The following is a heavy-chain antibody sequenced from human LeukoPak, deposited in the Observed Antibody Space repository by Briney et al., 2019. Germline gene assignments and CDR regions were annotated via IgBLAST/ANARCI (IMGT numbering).Heavy chain of an antibody. Sequence: PSETLSLTCTVSGVSISSGHYYWAWIRQPPGKGLECIASVHYSGDTYFDPSFNGRVTLSVDTSMNQFSLRLTSVTAADTAVYYCARDSPVPAALFDYWGQGTLVTVSS. CDR3: ARDSPVPAALFDY. CDR1: GVSISSGHYY. V-gene: IGHV4-39*07. CDR2: VHYSGDT. D-gene: IGHD2-2*01. J-gene: IGHJ4*02.